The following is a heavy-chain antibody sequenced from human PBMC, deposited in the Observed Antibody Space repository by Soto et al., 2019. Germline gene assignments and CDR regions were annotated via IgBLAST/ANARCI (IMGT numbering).Heavy chain of an antibody. CDR3: ARDRSTYGGGGTGEVKENWFDP. CDR1: GGSISHYY. J-gene: IGHJ5*02. CDR2: AYYSGST. V-gene: IGHV4-59*01. D-gene: IGHD2-8*01. Sequence: SETLSLTCTVSGGSISHYYWSWIRQSPGKGLEWIGYAYYSGSTDYNPSLKSRVTMSVDTSKNQVSLRLNSVTTADTAVYYCARDRSTYGGGGTGEVKENWFDPWGPGTLVTVSS.